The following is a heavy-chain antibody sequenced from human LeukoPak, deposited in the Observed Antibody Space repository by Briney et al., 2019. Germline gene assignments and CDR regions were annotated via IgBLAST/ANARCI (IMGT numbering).Heavy chain of an antibody. V-gene: IGHV3-74*01. CDR2: INSDGSST. CDR3: ASSQWELPLDY. Sequence: GGSLRLSCAASGFTFSSYWMHWVRQAPGKGLVWVSRINSDGSSTSYADSVKGRFTISRDNAKNTLYLQMNSQRAEDTAVYYCASSQWELPLDYWGQGTLVTVSS. CDR1: GFTFSSYW. J-gene: IGHJ4*02. D-gene: IGHD1-26*01.